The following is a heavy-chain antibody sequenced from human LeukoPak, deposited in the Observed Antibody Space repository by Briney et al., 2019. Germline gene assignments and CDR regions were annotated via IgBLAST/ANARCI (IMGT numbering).Heavy chain of an antibody. V-gene: IGHV4-31*03. D-gene: IGHD5-12*01. CDR1: GGSISSGGYY. Sequence: SETLSLTCTVSGGSISSGGYYWSWIRQHPGKGLEWIGYIYYSGSTYYNPSLKSRVTISVDTSKNQFSLKLSSVTAADTAVYYCARGHRGSFDHWGQGTLVTVSS. J-gene: IGHJ4*02. CDR2: IYYSGST. CDR3: ARGHRGSFDH.